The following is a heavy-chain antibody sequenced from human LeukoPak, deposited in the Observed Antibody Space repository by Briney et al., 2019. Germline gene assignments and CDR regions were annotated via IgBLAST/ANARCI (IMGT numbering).Heavy chain of an antibody. D-gene: IGHD3-16*01. CDR1: GGSISSYY. CDR2: RYYSGST. J-gene: IGHJ1*01. CDR3: ARVRGDFETD. Sequence: SETLSLTCSVSGGSISSYYWTWTRQPPGKGLEWIGYRYYSGSTTYNPSLKSRVTISVDTSKSQFSLKLISVTAADTAIYYCARVRGDFETDWGQGTLVTLSS. V-gene: IGHV4-59*01.